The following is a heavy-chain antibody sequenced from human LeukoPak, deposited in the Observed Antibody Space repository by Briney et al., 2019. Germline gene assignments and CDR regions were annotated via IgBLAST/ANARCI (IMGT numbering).Heavy chain of an antibody. J-gene: IGHJ4*02. D-gene: IGHD3-10*01. CDR2: IIPIFGTA. V-gene: IGHV1-69*13. CDR1: GGTFSSYA. CDR3: ARGMDYYGSGSSAYYFDY. Sequence: SVKVSCKASGGTFSSYAISWVRQAPGQGLEWMGGIIPIFGTANYAQKFQGRVTITADESTSTAYMELSSPRSEDAAVYYCARGMDYYGSGSSAYYFDYWGQGTLVTVSS.